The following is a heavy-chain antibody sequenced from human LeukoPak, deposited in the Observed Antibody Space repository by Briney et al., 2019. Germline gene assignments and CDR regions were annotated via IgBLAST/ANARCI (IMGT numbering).Heavy chain of an antibody. V-gene: IGHV3-7*01. J-gene: IGHJ4*02. D-gene: IGHD5-18*01. CDR1: GFTFSSYW. CDR3: ARGTRGDTAMVSLDY. Sequence: GGSLRLSCAASGFTFSSYWMSWVRQAPGKGLEWVANIKQDGSEKYYVDSVKGRFTISRDNAKNSLYLQMNSLRAEDTAVYYCARGTRGDTAMVSLDYWGQETLVTVSS. CDR2: IKQDGSEK.